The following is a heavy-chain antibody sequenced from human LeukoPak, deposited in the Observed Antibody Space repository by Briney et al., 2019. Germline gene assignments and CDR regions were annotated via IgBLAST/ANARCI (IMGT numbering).Heavy chain of an antibody. CDR1: GLTFGSQW. V-gene: IGHV3-7*01. Sequence: GGSLRLSCAASGLTFGSQWMSWVRQAPGKGLEWVANIKQDGSERHFVDSVKGRFSISTDIARNSVWLQMDSLRDEDTAVYYCAREFGGSRFSEWLTKREKTYYYMDVWGKGTTVIVSS. D-gene: IGHD3-3*01. CDR3: AREFGGSRFSEWLTKREKTYYYMDV. J-gene: IGHJ6*03. CDR2: IKQDGSER.